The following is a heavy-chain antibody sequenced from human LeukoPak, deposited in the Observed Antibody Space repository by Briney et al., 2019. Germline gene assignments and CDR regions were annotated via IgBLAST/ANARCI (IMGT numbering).Heavy chain of an antibody. CDR1: GGTFSSYA. CDR2: IIPIFGTA. Sequence: SVKVSCKASGGTFSSYAISWVRQAPGQGLEWMGGIIPIFGTANYAQKFQGRVTTTADESTSTAYMELSSLRSEDTAVYYCARDWGTWNYGTDVWGQGTTVTVSS. CDR3: ARDWGTWNYGTDV. J-gene: IGHJ6*02. D-gene: IGHD3-16*01. V-gene: IGHV1-69*01.